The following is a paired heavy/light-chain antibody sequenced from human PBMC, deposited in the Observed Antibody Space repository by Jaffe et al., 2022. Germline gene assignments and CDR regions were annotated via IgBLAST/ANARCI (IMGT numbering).Heavy chain of an antibody. J-gene: IGHJ4*02. CDR1: GFAVTDSGNY. CDR2: THNDGTT. CDR3: ARDYGGGWSLPY. V-gene: IGHV3-66*02. Sequence: EVQLVESGGGLVQPGGSLRLSCAASGFAVTDSGNYMTWVRQAPGKGLEWVSITHNDGTTYYADSVKGRFTISRDTSKNTLYLQMNSLRAEDTAVYHCARDYGGGWSLPYWGQGTLVTVSS. D-gene: IGHD6-19*01.
Light chain of an antibody. CDR2: STN. Sequence: QTVVTQEPSLTVSPGGTVTLTCAASTGAVTSGHYPNWLQQKPGQAPRALIYSTNLKHSGTPVRFSGSLLGGKAALTLSGVQPEDEADYYCLLYFGGARIFGGGTKLTVL. CDR1: TGAVTSGHY. CDR3: LLYFGGARI. V-gene: IGLV7-43*01. J-gene: IGLJ2*01.